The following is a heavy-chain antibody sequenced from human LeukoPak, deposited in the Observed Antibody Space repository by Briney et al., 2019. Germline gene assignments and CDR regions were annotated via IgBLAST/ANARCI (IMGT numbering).Heavy chain of an antibody. V-gene: IGHV3-48*01. D-gene: IGHD4-17*01. CDR3: ASHAYGDLHYYYYMDV. Sequence: PGGSLRLSCAASGFTFSSYSMNWVRQAPGKGLEWVSYISSSSSTIYYADSVKGRFTISRDNAKNSLYLQMNSLRAEDTAVYYCASHAYGDLHYYYYMDVWGKGTTVTVSS. CDR1: GFTFSSYS. CDR2: ISSSSSTI. J-gene: IGHJ6*03.